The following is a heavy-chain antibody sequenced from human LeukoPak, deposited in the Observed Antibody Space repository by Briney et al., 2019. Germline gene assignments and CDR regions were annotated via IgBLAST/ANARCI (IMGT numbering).Heavy chain of an antibody. CDR1: GFTFSSYA. Sequence: GGSLRLXCAASGFTFSSYAMSWVHQAPGKGLEWVSAISGSGGSTYYADSVKGRFTISRDNSKNTLYLQMNSLRAEDTAVYYCARDYRGYRAPYYFDYWGQGTLVTVSS. CDR3: ARDYRGYRAPYYFDY. D-gene: IGHD2-15*01. V-gene: IGHV3-23*01. CDR2: ISGSGGST. J-gene: IGHJ4*02.